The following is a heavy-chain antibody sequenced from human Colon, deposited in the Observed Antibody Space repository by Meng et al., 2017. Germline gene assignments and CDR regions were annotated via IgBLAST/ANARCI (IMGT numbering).Heavy chain of an antibody. CDR2: IYLSGSP. Sequence: LQEPGPGLVEPSGPLSLTCAVSGGSISSSNYWSWVRQPPGKGLEWIGQIYLSGSPSYNPSLESRVTISVDKSKNQLSLRLTSVTAADTAIYYCARHGGWHFDYWGQGTLVTVSS. CDR1: GGSISSSNY. V-gene: IGHV4-4*02. CDR3: ARHGGWHFDY. D-gene: IGHD6-19*01. J-gene: IGHJ4*02.